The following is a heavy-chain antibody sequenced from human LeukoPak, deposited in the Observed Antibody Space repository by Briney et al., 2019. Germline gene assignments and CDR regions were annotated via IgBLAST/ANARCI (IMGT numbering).Heavy chain of an antibody. D-gene: IGHD6-6*01. CDR2: IYYSGTT. Sequence: SETLSLTCTVSGGSISSYYWSWIRQPPGKGLEWIGYIYYSGTTKYNPSLKSRVTISADTSKNQFSLKLSSVTAADTAVYYCARQADDSSSSLVYFDYWGQGTLVTVSS. V-gene: IGHV4-59*08. J-gene: IGHJ4*02. CDR3: ARQADDSSSSLVYFDY. CDR1: GGSISSYY.